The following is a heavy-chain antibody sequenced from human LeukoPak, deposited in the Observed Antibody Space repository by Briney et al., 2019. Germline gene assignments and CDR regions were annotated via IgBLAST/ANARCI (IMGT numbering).Heavy chain of an antibody. V-gene: IGHV4-39*01. Sequence: PSETLSLTCTVSGGSISSSNYYWGWIRQPPGEGLEWIGSIFPSGTMFYNPSLTSRVTVSLDTSKNQFSLKLLSVTAADTAVYYCARLDHYWAKTDYWGQGTLVTVSP. CDR1: GGSISSSNYY. J-gene: IGHJ4*02. CDR2: IFPSGTM. D-gene: IGHD2-8*02. CDR3: ARLDHYWAKTDY.